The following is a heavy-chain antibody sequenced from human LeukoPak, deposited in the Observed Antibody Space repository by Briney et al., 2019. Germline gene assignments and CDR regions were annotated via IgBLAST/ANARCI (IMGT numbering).Heavy chain of an antibody. V-gene: IGHV4-59*01. CDR1: GGSIGSYY. D-gene: IGHD5-12*01. Sequence: SETLSLTCTVSGGSIGSYYWSWIRQPPGKGLEWIGYIYYSGSTNYNPSLKSRVTISVDTSKNQFSLKLSSVTAADTAVYYCARGTGYSGYDYAASLFDYWGQGTLVTVSS. J-gene: IGHJ4*02. CDR3: ARGTGYSGYDYAASLFDY. CDR2: IYYSGST.